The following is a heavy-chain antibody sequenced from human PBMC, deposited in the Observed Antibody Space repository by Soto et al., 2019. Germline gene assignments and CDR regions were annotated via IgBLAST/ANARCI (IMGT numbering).Heavy chain of an antibody. V-gene: IGHV1-69*13. CDR1: GGTFSSYP. CDR3: ARASIAVAGTEVGWFDP. J-gene: IGHJ5*02. D-gene: IGHD6-19*01. CDR2: IIPIFGTT. Sequence: SVKVSCKASGGTFSSYPIGWVRQAPGQGLEWMGVIIPIFGTTNYAQKFQGRVTITADESTSTAYMELSSLRSEDTAVYYCARASIAVAGTEVGWFDPWGQRTLVTVSS.